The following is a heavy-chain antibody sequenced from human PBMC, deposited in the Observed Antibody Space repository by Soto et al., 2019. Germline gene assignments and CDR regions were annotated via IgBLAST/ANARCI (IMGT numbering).Heavy chain of an antibody. V-gene: IGHV1-2*02. CDR2: INPNTGGT. CDR1: GYSSSVYF. J-gene: IGHJ5*02. D-gene: IGHD6-19*01. CDR3: ARVASRAGSAWSAP. Sequence: ALVNGAWKASGYSSSVYFGRWGRDVPGHGLEYLGWINPNTGGTDYAQKFQGRVTMTRDTSISTVFMDLKRLTSADTAVYYCARVASRAGSAWSAPRRHRTLVTGSP.